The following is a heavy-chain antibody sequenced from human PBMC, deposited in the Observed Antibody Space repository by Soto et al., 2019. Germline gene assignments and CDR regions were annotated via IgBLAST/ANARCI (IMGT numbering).Heavy chain of an antibody. J-gene: IGHJ4*02. V-gene: IGHV3-30*18. CDR3: EKNIYGEVTAMDYFDS. D-gene: IGHD2-21*02. CDR2: ISYDGSNT. CDR1: GFTFNNFG. Sequence: QVHLVESGGGVVQPGRSLRLSCAASGFTFNNFGMYWVRQAPGKGLERVAVISYDGSNTFYVDSVKGRFTISRDNSKNTVYLHMNSLRADDTAVYYCEKNIYGEVTAMDYFDSWGQGTRVTVAS.